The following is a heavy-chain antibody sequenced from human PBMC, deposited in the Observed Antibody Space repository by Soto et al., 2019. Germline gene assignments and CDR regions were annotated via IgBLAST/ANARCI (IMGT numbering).Heavy chain of an antibody. D-gene: IGHD3-3*01. J-gene: IGHJ6*02. CDR1: GYTFTSYD. Sequence: GASVKVSCKASGYTFTSYDINWVRQATGQGLEWMGWMNPNSGNTGYAQKFQGRVTMTRNTSISTAYMELSSLRSEDTAVYYCARGGITIFGVVIMDYYYGMDVWGQGTTVTAP. CDR3: ARGGITIFGVVIMDYYYGMDV. CDR2: MNPNSGNT. V-gene: IGHV1-8*01.